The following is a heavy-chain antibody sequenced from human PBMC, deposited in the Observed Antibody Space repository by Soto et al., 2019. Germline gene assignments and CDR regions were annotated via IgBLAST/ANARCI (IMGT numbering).Heavy chain of an antibody. Sequence: SETLSHTCAVYGGSFSGYYWSWSRQPPGKGLEWIGEINHSGSTNYNPSLKSRATISVGTAKNQLSLKLSSVTAADTAVYDWARHGYSYGHTWFDPWGQGTLVIVS. CDR2: INHSGST. CDR3: ARHGYSYGHTWFDP. D-gene: IGHD5-18*01. J-gene: IGHJ5*02. V-gene: IGHV4-34*01. CDR1: GGSFSGYY.